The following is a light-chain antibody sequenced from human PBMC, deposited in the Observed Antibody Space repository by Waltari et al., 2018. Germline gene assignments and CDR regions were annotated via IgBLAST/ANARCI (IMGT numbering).Light chain of an antibody. V-gene: IGKV1-33*01. Sequence: DIQMTNSPSSLSASVADRVTITCQANQDIYNSLNWDQHKPGEAPNLLSYVASNLETGVPSRFSGSGSGTHFTFTISSLQPDDFATYYCQQYDTPLSFGGGTKVAIK. CDR3: QQYDTPLS. CDR1: QDIYNS. CDR2: VAS. J-gene: IGKJ4*01.